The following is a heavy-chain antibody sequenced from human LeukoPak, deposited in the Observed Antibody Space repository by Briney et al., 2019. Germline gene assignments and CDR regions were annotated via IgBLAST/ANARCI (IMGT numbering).Heavy chain of an antibody. Sequence: AGGSLRLSCAASGFTFSNYWMTWVRQAPGKGLEWVANMNQDGSGKYYVDSVKGRFAISRDNAENSLYLQMNNLRVEDTAVYYCARDNDRKDDSWGQGTLVTVSS. J-gene: IGHJ5*02. CDR1: GFTFSNYW. V-gene: IGHV3-7*01. CDR2: MNQDGSGK. CDR3: ARDNDRKDDS. D-gene: IGHD3-16*01.